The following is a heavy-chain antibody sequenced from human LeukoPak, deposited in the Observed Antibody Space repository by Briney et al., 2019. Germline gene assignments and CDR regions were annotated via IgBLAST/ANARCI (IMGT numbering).Heavy chain of an antibody. J-gene: IGHJ4*02. CDR3: ARDTGSAILSYYFDY. V-gene: IGHV1-18*04. CDR1: GYTFTSYG. CDR2: ISAYNGNT. Sequence: GASVKVSCKASGYTFTSYGISWVRQAPGQGLEWMGWISAYNGNTNYAQKLQGRVTMTTDTSTSTAYMELRSLRSDDTAVYYCARDTGSAILSYYFDYWGQGTLVTVSS. D-gene: IGHD2-21*02.